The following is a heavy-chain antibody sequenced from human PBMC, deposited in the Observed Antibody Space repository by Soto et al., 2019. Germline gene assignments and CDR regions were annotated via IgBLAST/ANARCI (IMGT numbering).Heavy chain of an antibody. J-gene: IGHJ2*01. CDR1: GFTVSSNY. CDR2: IYSGGST. CDR3: AGPSSGWSAHTGPGYFDL. Sequence: EVQLVETGGGLIQPGGSLRLSCAASGFTVSSNYMSWVRQAPGKGLEWVSVIYSGGSTYYADSVKGRFTISRDNSKNTLYLQMNSLRAEDTAVYYCAGPSSGWSAHTGPGYFDLWGGGTLVTVSS. V-gene: IGHV3-53*02. D-gene: IGHD6-19*01.